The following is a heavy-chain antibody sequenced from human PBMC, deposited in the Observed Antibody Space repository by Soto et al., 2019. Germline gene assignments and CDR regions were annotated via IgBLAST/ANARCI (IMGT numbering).Heavy chain of an antibody. CDR3: ARVKVAPNYYGSGSYYQLRYYYYGMDV. D-gene: IGHD3-10*01. CDR1: GFTVSSNY. V-gene: IGHV3-53*01. CDR2: IYSGGST. Sequence: GGSLRLSCAASGFTVSSNYMSWVRQAPGKGLEWVSVIYSGGSTYYADSVKGRFTISRDNSKNTLYLQMNSLRAEDTAVYYCARVKVAPNYYGSGSYYQLRYYYYGMDVWGQGTTVTVSS. J-gene: IGHJ6*02.